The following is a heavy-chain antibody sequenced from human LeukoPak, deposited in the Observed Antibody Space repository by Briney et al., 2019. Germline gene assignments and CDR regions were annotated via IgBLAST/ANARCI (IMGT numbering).Heavy chain of an antibody. CDR2: ISWNSGNI. D-gene: IGHD5-12*01. CDR1: GFTFDDYA. Sequence: GGSLRLSCAASGFTFDDYAMHWVRQAPGKGLEWVSGISWNSGNIGYADSVKGRFTISRDNAKNSLYLQMNSLRAEDTAVYYCARGPSGYHNTGGQGTLVTVSS. V-gene: IGHV3-9*01. J-gene: IGHJ4*02. CDR3: ARGPSGYHNT.